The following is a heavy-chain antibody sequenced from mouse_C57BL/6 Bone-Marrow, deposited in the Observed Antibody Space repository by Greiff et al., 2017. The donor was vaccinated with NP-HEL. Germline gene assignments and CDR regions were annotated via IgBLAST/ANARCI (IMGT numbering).Heavy chain of an antibody. CDR3: ARESYYGSSPLFDY. CDR2: IDPSDSYT. D-gene: IGHD1-1*01. Sequence: VQLQQPGAELVKPGASVKLSCKASGYTFTSYWMQWVKQRPGQGLEWIGEIDPSDSYTNYTQKFKGKATLTVDTSSSTAYMQLSSLTSEDSAVYYCARESYYGSSPLFDYWGQGTTLTVSS. J-gene: IGHJ2*01. CDR1: GYTFTSYW. V-gene: IGHV1-50*01.